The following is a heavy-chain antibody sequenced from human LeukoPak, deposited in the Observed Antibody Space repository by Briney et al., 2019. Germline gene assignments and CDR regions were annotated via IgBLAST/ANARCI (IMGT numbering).Heavy chain of an antibody. J-gene: IGHJ4*02. D-gene: IGHD6-6*01. CDR1: GGSISSSSYY. V-gene: IGHV4-39*01. CDR2: IYYSGST. Sequence: QPSETLSLTCTVSGGSISSSSYYWGWIRQPPGKGLEWIGSIYYSGSTYYNPSLKSRVTISVDTSKNQFSLKLSSVTAADTAVYYCARTHMDSSSPLDYWGQGTLVTVSS. CDR3: ARTHMDSSSPLDY.